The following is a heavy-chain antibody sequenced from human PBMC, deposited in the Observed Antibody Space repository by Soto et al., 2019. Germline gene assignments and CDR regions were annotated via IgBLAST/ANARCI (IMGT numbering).Heavy chain of an antibody. D-gene: IGHD3-3*01. Sequence: ASVKVSCKASGGTFSSYAISWVLQAPGQGLEWMGGIIPIFGTANYAQKFQGRVTITADESTSTAYMELSSLRSEDTAVYYCASAPYYDSFGWFDPWGQGTLVTVSS. CDR3: ASAPYYDSFGWFDP. CDR2: IIPIFGTA. V-gene: IGHV1-69*13. J-gene: IGHJ5*02. CDR1: GGTFSSYA.